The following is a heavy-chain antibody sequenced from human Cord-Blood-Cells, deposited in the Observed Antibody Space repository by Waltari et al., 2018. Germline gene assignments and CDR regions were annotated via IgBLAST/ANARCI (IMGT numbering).Heavy chain of an antibody. CDR2: ISWNSGSI. Sequence: SLRLSCAASGFTFAAYAMHWVRQAPGKGLEWVSGISWNSGSIGYADSVKGRFTISRDNAKNSLYLQMNSLRAEDPALYYCAKDSSSSGAYYYYYGMDVWGQGTTVTVSS. CDR1: GFTFAAYA. V-gene: IGHV3-9*01. CDR3: AKDSSSSGAYYYYYGMDV. J-gene: IGHJ6*02. D-gene: IGHD6-6*01.